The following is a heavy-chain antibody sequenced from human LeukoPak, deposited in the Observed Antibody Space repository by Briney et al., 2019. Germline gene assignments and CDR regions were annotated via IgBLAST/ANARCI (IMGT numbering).Heavy chain of an antibody. CDR2: INHSGST. V-gene: IGHV4-34*01. Sequence: SETLSLTCAVYGGSFSGYYWSWLRQPPGRGLGWIGEINHSGSTNYNPSLTSRVTISVDTSKNQFSLKLSSVTAAHTALYYCAREWVYCSGGSCYSWFDPSGQGALVTVSS. J-gene: IGHJ5*02. CDR3: AREWVYCSGGSCYSWFDP. D-gene: IGHD2-15*01. CDR1: GGSFSGYY.